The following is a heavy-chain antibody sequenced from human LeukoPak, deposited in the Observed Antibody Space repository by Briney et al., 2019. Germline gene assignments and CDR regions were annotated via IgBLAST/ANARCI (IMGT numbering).Heavy chain of an antibody. Sequence: PGGSLGLSCAASGFTVSSNYMSWVRQAPGKGLEWVSVIYSGGSTYYADSVKGRFTISRDNSKNTLYLQMNSLRAEDTAVCYCARGGIVGATLEGYFDYWGQGTLVTVSS. J-gene: IGHJ4*02. CDR3: ARGGIVGATLEGYFDY. V-gene: IGHV3-66*01. CDR2: IYSGGST. D-gene: IGHD1-26*01. CDR1: GFTVSSNY.